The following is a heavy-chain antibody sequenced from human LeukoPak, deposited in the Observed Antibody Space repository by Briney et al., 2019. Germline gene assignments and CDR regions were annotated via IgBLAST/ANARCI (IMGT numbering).Heavy chain of an antibody. V-gene: IGHV4-4*09. J-gene: IGHJ4*02. D-gene: IGHD3-10*02. CDR3: ARHVSTSESENFDY. CDR1: GVSISSYY. CDR2: IYTSGST. Sequence: SETLSLTCTVSGVSISSYYWSWIRQPPGKGLEWIGYIYTSGSTNHNLSLKSRVTISVDTSKNQFSLKLSSVTAADTAVYYCARHVSTSESENFDYWGQGTLVTVSS.